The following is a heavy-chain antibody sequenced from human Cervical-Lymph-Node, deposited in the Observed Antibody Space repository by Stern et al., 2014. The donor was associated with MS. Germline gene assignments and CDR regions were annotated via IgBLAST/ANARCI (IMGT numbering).Heavy chain of an antibody. CDR1: GFTFSNYA. Sequence: VQLVESGGDVVQPGRSLRLSCGASGFTFSNYAFHWVRQAPGKGLEWVAVTSHDGNNKDYADSVKGRFTMSRDNSKNTLYLQMNSLRSEDTAVYYCARVNRVLPAATYYYYGMDVWGQGTTVTVSS. CDR3: ARVNRVLPAATYYYYGMDV. V-gene: IGHV3-30-3*01. D-gene: IGHD2-2*01. J-gene: IGHJ6*02. CDR2: TSHDGNNK.